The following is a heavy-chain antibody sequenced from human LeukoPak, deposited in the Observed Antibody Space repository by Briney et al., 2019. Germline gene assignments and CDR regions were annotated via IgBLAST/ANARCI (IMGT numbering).Heavy chain of an antibody. Sequence: ASVKVSCKAAGATFSKYGLNWVRQPPGPGLAGMGGIITIFGTTNYAQRFQDKVTITADGSTRTVYMELSSLKSEDTAVYYCARDRSEMATMAGRHAFKIWGQGTMVTVSS. CDR1: GATFSKYG. J-gene: IGHJ3*02. CDR3: ARDRSEMATMAGRHAFKI. D-gene: IGHD5-24*01. CDR2: IITIFGTT. V-gene: IGHV1-69*13.